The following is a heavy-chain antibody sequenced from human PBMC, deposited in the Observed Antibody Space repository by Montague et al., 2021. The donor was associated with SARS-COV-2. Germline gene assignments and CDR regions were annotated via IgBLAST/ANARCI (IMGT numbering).Heavy chain of an antibody. D-gene: IGHD4-23*01. CDR1: GGSFSGYY. CDR3: ARWDPQTLTLIGLRGKSASDY. J-gene: IGHJ4*02. CDR2: INHSGTT. Sequence: SETLSLTCAVYGGSFSGYYWTWIRQSPGKGLEWIAEINHSGTTNYNFNPSLRSRVTISADTSKSQFSLKLSFVTAADTGVYYCARWDPQTLTLIGLRGKSASDYWGQGTLVTVSS. V-gene: IGHV4-34*01.